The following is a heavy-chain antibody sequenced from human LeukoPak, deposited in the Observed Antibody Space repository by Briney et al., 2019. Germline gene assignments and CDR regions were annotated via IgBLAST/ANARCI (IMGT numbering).Heavy chain of an antibody. J-gene: IGHJ4*02. Sequence: GGSLRLSCAASRFTFNTYWMGWVRQVPGKGLEWVANIKQDGSEKYYVDSVKGRFTISRDNAKNSLYLQMNSLRAKDTAVYYCARENYFDYWGQGTLVTVSS. CDR1: RFTFNTYW. CDR3: ARENYFDY. CDR2: IKQDGSEK. V-gene: IGHV3-7*01.